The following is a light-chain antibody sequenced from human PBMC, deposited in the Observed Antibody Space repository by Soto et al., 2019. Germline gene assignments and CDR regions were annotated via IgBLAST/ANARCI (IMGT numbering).Light chain of an antibody. Sequence: QSVLTQPASVSGAPGHSITIPCTGTSSDIGAYYYISWYQQHPGKAPKVMIYDVSSRPSGVSNRFSGSKSGNTASLTISGLQAEDEADYYCCSYTTSSTYVFGTGTKVTVL. CDR2: DVS. CDR3: CSYTTSSTYV. J-gene: IGLJ1*01. V-gene: IGLV2-14*01. CDR1: SSDIGAYYY.